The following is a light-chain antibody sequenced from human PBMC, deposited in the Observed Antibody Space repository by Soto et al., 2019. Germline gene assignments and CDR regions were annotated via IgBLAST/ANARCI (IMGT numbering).Light chain of an antibody. J-gene: IGKJ1*01. Sequence: DIQMTQSPSTLSASVGDRVTITCRASQSISYWLAWYQQKPGKAPNLLIYKASTLESGVPSRFSGSGFGTEFTLTISSLQPDDFATYYCQQYDSYWTFGQGTKVEIK. CDR3: QQYDSYWT. V-gene: IGKV1-5*03. CDR1: QSISYW. CDR2: KAS.